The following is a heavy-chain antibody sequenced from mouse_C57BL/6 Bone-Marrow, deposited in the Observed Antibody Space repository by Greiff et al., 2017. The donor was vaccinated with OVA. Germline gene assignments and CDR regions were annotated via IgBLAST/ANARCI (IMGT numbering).Heavy chain of an antibody. J-gene: IGHJ3*01. D-gene: IGHD2-5*01. CDR2: IYPGSGNT. V-gene: IGHV1-66*01. CDR3: ARYRYSNFAWFAY. Sequence: VQLQQSGPELVKPGASVKISCKASGYSFTSYYIHWVKQRPGQGLEWIGWIYPGSGNTKYNEKFKGKATLTADPSSSTAYMQLSSLTSEDSAVYYCARYRYSNFAWFAYWGQGTLGTVSA. CDR1: GYSFTSYY.